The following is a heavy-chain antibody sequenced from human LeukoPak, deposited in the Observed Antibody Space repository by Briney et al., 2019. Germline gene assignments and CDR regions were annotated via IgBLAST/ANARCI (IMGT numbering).Heavy chain of an antibody. Sequence: SETLSLTCTVSGVSISNTDYYWSWVRQPPGKGLEWIGYRYYSGDTYYNPPLKSRVDKSIDTSKNQFFLKLSSVTAADTAVYYCYRGGIWGQGTLVTVSS. CDR1: GVSISNTDYY. V-gene: IGHV4-30-4*01. CDR2: RYYSGDT. J-gene: IGHJ3*02. CDR3: YRGGI. D-gene: IGHD2-15*01.